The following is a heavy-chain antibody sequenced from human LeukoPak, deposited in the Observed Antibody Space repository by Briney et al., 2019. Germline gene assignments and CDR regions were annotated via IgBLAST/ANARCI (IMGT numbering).Heavy chain of an antibody. V-gene: IGHV1-69*01. J-gene: IGHJ4*02. Sequence: SVKVSCKASGGTFSSYTITWVRQAPGQGLEWMGGIIPIFGTANYAQKFQGRVTITADESTSTAYMELSSLRSEDTAVYYCARPSDVVGAYFDYWGQGTLVTVSS. CDR2: IIPIFGTA. D-gene: IGHD1-26*01. CDR1: GGTFSSYT. CDR3: ARPSDVVGAYFDY.